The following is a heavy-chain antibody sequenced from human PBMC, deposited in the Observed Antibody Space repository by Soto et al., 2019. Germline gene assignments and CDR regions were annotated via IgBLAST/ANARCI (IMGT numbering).Heavy chain of an antibody. CDR2: ISAYNGNT. D-gene: IGHD1-1*01. CDR1: GYTFTSYG. Sequence: QVQLVQSGAEVKKPGASVKVSCKASGYTFTSYGISWVRQAPGQGLEWMGWISAYNGNTNYAQKLQGRVTMTTDTSTITAYMELRSLRSDDTAVYYCARGSTTGTLYYYYGMDVWGQGTTVTVSS. V-gene: IGHV1-18*01. J-gene: IGHJ6*02. CDR3: ARGSTTGTLYYYYGMDV.